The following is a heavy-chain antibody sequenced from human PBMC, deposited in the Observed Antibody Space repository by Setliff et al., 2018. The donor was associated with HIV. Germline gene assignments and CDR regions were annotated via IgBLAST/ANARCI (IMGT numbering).Heavy chain of an antibody. Sequence: ASVKVSCKASGYTFSSYGISWVRQAPGQGLEWMGWISTYNGNRNYAQKLQDRVTMTTDTYTNTAYMVLTSLRSDDTAVYYCARVQGATHYDILTGYTLYGLDVWGQGTTVTVSS. V-gene: IGHV1-18*01. CDR2: ISTYNGNR. D-gene: IGHD3-9*01. CDR3: ARVQGATHYDILTGYTLYGLDV. CDR1: GYTFSSYG. J-gene: IGHJ6*02.